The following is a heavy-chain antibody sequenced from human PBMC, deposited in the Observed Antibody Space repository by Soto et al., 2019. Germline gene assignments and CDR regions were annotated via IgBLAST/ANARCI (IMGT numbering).Heavy chain of an antibody. Sequence: GGSLILSCAASGFTFSSYGMHWVRQAPGKGLEWVAVISYDGSNKYYADSVKGRFTISRDNSKNTLYLQMNSLRAEDTAVYYCAKDVPPEILHSSGWYGDAFDIWGQGTMVTVSS. V-gene: IGHV3-30*18. CDR3: AKDVPPEILHSSGWYGDAFDI. D-gene: IGHD6-19*01. CDR2: ISYDGSNK. CDR1: GFTFSSYG. J-gene: IGHJ3*02.